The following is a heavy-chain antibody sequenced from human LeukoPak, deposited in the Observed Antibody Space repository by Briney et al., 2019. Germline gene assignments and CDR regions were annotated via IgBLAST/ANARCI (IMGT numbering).Heavy chain of an antibody. CDR2: IYYSGST. CDR3: ARESQVYYYDRSGYPVFDY. J-gene: IGHJ4*02. D-gene: IGHD3-22*01. Sequence: SETLSLTCTVSGGPISSSSYYWGWIRQPPGKGLEWIGSIYYSGSTYYNPSLKSRVTISVDTSKNQFSLKLSSVTAADTAVYYCARESQVYYYDRSGYPVFDYWGQGTLVTVSS. CDR1: GGPISSSSYY. V-gene: IGHV4-39*01.